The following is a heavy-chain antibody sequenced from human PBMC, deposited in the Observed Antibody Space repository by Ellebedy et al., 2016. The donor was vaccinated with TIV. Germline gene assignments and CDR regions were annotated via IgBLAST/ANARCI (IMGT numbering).Heavy chain of an antibody. CDR2: INPRDDTK. J-gene: IGHJ3*02. D-gene: IGHD5-18*01. CDR3: ARGRGYSYDVCDI. CDR1: GYTFSNYY. V-gene: IGHV1-46*01. Sequence: AASVKVSCKASGYTFSNYYMHWVRQAPGQGLEWMGIINPRDDTKSYAQNFRGRVTVTRDTSTSTVYMELSSLRSEDTAVYYCARGRGYSYDVCDIWGQGTMVTVSS.